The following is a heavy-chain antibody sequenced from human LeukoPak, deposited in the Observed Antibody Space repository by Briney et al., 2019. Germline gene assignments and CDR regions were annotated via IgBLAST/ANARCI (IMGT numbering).Heavy chain of an antibody. CDR2: IYPGDSDT. V-gene: IGHV5-51*01. J-gene: IGHJ6*03. CDR1: EYSFTSYW. D-gene: IGHD5-12*01. Sequence: TGESLKISCKGSEYSFTSYWIGWVRQMPGKGLEWMGIIYPGDSDTRYSPSFQGQVTISADKSISTAYLQWSSLKASDTAMYYCARQGAATIANYYYYMDVWGKGTTVTVSS. CDR3: ARQGAATIANYYYYMDV.